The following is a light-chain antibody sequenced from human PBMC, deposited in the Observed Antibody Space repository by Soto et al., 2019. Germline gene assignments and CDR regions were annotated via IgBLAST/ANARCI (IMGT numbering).Light chain of an antibody. CDR2: KAS. Sequence: DIQRTQSPATLSASVGDRVTLTCRASQSISRWLAWHQQKPGKAPKLLISKASSLESGVPSRFSGSGSGTDFTLTITSLKPEDSATYFCQQSYTTVYTFGLGTKVDI. CDR3: QQSYTTVYT. CDR1: QSISRW. J-gene: IGKJ2*01. V-gene: IGKV1-5*03.